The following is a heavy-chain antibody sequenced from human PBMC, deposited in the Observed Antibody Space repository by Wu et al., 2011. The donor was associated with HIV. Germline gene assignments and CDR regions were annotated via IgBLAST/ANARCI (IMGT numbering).Heavy chain of an antibody. V-gene: IGHV1-2*02. Sequence: QVQLVQSGAEVKKPGASVKVSCETSGYTFTGYYIHWVRQAPGQGLEWMGWINPNTGGTNYARKFQDRVTMTGDTSISTAYMELSRLRSDDTAVYYCARSKSRRRNNFGTVYDYYMDVWGQRDHESSSP. CDR2: INPNTGGT. D-gene: IGHD1/OR15-1a*01. CDR1: GYTFTGYY. J-gene: IGHJ6*03. CDR3: ARSKSRRRNNFGTVYDYYMDV.